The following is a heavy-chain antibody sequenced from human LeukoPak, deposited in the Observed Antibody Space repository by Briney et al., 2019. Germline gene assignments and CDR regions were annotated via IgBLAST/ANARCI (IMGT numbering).Heavy chain of an antibody. Sequence: PSETLSLTCTVSGGSISSSSYYWGWIRPPPGKGLEWIGCIFFSGSNYYNPSLKSRVTVPVDTSKNQFSLKLSSVTAADTAVYYCANGYSYASSLEDYFDYWGQGTLVTVSS. CDR3: ANGYSYASSLEDYFDY. V-gene: IGHV4-39*01. CDR2: IFFSGSN. D-gene: IGHD5-18*01. CDR1: GGSISSSSYY. J-gene: IGHJ4*02.